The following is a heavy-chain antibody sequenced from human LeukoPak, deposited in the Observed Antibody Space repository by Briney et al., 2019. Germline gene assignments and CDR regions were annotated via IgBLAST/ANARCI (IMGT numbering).Heavy chain of an antibody. CDR1: GGTLSTHA. V-gene: IGHV1-69*05. CDR2: ITPIFGRA. Sequence: SVKVSCTASGGTLSTHAISWVRQAPGQGLEWMGGITPIFGRANYAQKFQGRVTITTDEPTSTVYMELSSLRSEDTAVYYGPKVPCPSTVCYTGWFDPWGQGTLVTVSS. CDR3: PKVPCPSTVCYTGWFDP. D-gene: IGHD2-2*02. J-gene: IGHJ5*02.